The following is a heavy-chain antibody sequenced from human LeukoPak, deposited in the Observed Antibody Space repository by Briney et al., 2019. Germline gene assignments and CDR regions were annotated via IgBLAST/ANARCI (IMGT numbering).Heavy chain of an antibody. CDR2: ISAYNGDT. V-gene: IGHV1-18*01. J-gene: IGHJ3*02. CDR1: GYTFTSYG. CDR3: ARGLQENLAWLQAFSAFDI. D-gene: IGHD6-19*01. Sequence: ASVKVSCKASGYTFTSYGISWVRQAPGQGLEWMGWISAYNGDTNYAQKLQGRVTMTTDTSTSTAYMELRSLRSDDTAVYYCARGLQENLAWLQAFSAFDIWGQGTMVTVSS.